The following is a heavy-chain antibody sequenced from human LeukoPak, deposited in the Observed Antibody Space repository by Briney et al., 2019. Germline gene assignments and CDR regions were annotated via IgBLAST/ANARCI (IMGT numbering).Heavy chain of an antibody. J-gene: IGHJ4*02. D-gene: IGHD3-16*01. CDR1: GFTFNDAW. Sequence: PGGSLRLSCAASGFTFNDAWMSWVRQAPGKGLEWVGRIKRKTDGGTTYYAAPVKGRFTISRDDSKNTLYLEMNSLKGDDTAMYYCATYPFGSVDSWGQGTLVTVSS. CDR3: ATYPFGSVDS. CDR2: IKRKTDGGTT. V-gene: IGHV3-15*01.